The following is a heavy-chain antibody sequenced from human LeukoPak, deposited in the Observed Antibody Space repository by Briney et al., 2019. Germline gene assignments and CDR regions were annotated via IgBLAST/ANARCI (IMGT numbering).Heavy chain of an antibody. CDR2: MNPNSGNT. Sequence: ASVKVSCKASGYTFTSYDINWVRQATGQGLEWMGWMNPNSGNTGYAQKFQGRVTMTRNTSISTAYMELSSLRSEDTAVYYCAYRLGVPYYFDYWGQGTLVTVSS. V-gene: IGHV1-8*01. J-gene: IGHJ4*02. CDR1: GYTFTSYD. CDR3: AYRLGVPYYFDY. D-gene: IGHD5-12*01.